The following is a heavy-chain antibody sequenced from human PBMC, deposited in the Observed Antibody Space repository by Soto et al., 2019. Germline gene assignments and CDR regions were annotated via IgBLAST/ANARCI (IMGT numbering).Heavy chain of an antibody. CDR3: AQDSNKYSGSLRGRYFHY. D-gene: IGHD3-10*01. CDR1: GFPFSSYV. V-gene: IGHV3-23*01. J-gene: IGHJ4*02. CDR2: ISGGGRNT. Sequence: GGPLRRSCAASGFPFSSYVMSWVRQAPGKGLEWVSGISGGGRNTFYADTVKGRFTISIYTPKNTLLLQMNSLGAEDTAVNYCAQDSNKYSGSLRGRYFHYWGEGTEVTV.